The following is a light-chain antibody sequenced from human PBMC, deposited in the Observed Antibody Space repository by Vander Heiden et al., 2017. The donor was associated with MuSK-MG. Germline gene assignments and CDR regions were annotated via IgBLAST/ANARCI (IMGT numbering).Light chain of an antibody. Sequence: DIQMTQSPSSLSASVGDRVTITCRASQSISSYLNWYQQKPGKAPKLLIYAASSLQSGVPSRFSGSGSGTDFTLTINRLQPEDFATYYCQQSYTTPRTFGQGTKVEIK. V-gene: IGKV1-39*01. CDR1: QSISSY. CDR3: QQSYTTPRT. CDR2: AAS. J-gene: IGKJ1*01.